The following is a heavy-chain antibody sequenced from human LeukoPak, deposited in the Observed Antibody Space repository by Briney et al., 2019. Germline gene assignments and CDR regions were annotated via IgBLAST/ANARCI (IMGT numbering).Heavy chain of an antibody. CDR2: INGDGSST. Sequence: GGSLRLSCAASGFTFSSYAMTWVRQAPGKGLVWVSRINGDGSSTSYADSVKGRFTISRDNAKNTLYLQMNSLGAEDTAVYYCVRDRGYSIGCDYWGQGTLVTVSS. V-gene: IGHV3-74*01. CDR1: GFTFSSYA. J-gene: IGHJ4*02. CDR3: VRDRGYSIGCDY. D-gene: IGHD6-25*01.